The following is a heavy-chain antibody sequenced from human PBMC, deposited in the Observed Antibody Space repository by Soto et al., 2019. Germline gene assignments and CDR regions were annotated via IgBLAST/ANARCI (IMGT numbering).Heavy chain of an antibody. D-gene: IGHD1-26*01. CDR3: ARGGAQNSGSPPQDY. J-gene: IGHJ4*02. V-gene: IGHV1-2*04. Sequence: ASVKVSCKASGYTFIDYYIHWVRQAPGQGLEWMGWINPNTGGSNYAQKFQGWVTMTRDTSISTAYMELSTLKSDDTAVYYCARGGAQNSGSPPQDYWGQGTLVTVSS. CDR2: INPNTGGS. CDR1: GYTFIDYY.